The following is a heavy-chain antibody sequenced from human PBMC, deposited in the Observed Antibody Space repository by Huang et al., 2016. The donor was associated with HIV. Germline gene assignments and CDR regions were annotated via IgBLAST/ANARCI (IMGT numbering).Heavy chain of an antibody. V-gene: IGHV4-34*01. CDR1: GGSFSVYY. Sequence: QVQLQQWGAGLLKPSETLSLTCAVYGGSFSVYYWSWIRQSPGKGLEWIGEINQCGITNYNPSLKSRLTISVDTSKNQFSLKLSSVTAADTAVYYCARERMMSWLDDHDAFDIWGQGTMVTVSS. D-gene: IGHD1-1*01. J-gene: IGHJ3*02. CDR3: ARERMMSWLDDHDAFDI. CDR2: INQCGIT.